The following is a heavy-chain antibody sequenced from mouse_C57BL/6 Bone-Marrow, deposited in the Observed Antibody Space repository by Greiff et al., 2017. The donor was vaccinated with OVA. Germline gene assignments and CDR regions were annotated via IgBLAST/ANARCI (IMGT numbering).Heavy chain of an antibody. CDR2: IWRGGST. D-gene: IGHD1-1*01. CDR3: AKNPRSSHSYWYFDV. CDR1: GFSLTSYG. J-gene: IGHJ1*03. Sequence: VQLQESGPGLVQPSQSLSITCTVSGFSLTSYGVHWVRQSPGKGLEWLGVIWRGGSTDYNAAFMSRLSITKDNSKSQVFFKMNSLQADDTAIYYCAKNPRSSHSYWYFDVWGTGTTVTVSS. V-gene: IGHV2-5*01.